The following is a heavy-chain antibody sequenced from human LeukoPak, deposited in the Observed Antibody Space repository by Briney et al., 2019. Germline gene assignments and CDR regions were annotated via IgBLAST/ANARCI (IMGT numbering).Heavy chain of an antibody. D-gene: IGHD5-12*01. CDR2: LTGSGGNT. CDR1: GFTFSSYA. CDR3: ARDRGYGSDLAAGYYYYGMDV. V-gene: IGHV3-23*01. J-gene: IGHJ6*02. Sequence: PGGSLRLSCAASGFTFSSYAMSWVRQAPGKGLEWVSGLTGSGGNTYYADSVKGRFTISRDNSKNTLSLQMNSLRAEDTAVYYCARDRGYGSDLAAGYYYYGMDVWGQGTTVTVSS.